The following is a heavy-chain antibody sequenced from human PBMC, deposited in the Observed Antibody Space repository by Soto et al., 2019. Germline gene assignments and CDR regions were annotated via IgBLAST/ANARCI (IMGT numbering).Heavy chain of an antibody. J-gene: IGHJ6*03. V-gene: IGHV3-11*01. CDR1: GFTFSDYY. CDR2: ISSSGSTI. D-gene: IGHD5-12*01. Sequence: GGSRRLSCAASGFTFSDYYMSWIRQAPGKGLEWVSYISSSGSTIYYADSVKGRFTISRDNAKNSLYLQMNSLRAEDTAVYYCARDPKGVYSGYDSAYYYYMDVWGKGTTVTVSS. CDR3: ARDPKGVYSGYDSAYYYYMDV.